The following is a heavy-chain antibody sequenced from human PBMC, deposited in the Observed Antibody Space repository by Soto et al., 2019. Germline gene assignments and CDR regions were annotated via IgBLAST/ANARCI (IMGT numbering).Heavy chain of an antibody. V-gene: IGHV4-30-4*01. J-gene: IGHJ4*02. CDR3: ARSYYYDSSGYYLSVPIFDY. D-gene: IGHD3-22*01. CDR2: IYYSGST. Sequence: PSETLSLTCTVSGGSIRSGDYYCSWIRQPPGKVLEWFGYIYYSGSTYYNPSLKSRVTISVDTSKNQFSLKLSYLTAADTAVYYCARSYYYDSSGYYLSVPIFDYWGQGTMLTVS. CDR1: GGSIRSGDYY.